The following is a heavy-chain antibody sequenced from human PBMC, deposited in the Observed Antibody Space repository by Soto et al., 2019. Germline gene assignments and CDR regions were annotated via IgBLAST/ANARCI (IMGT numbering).Heavy chain of an antibody. CDR1: GFAFSNYS. Sequence: PGGSLRLSCVGTGFAFSNYSMNWVRQAPGKGLEWVSYIRSSGSPTYYAGSVKGRFTISRDNVKKSLYLQMNSLRAEDTAVYYCARRSSSISPGWGGQGTLVTAS. V-gene: IGHV3-48*01. CDR2: IRSSGSPT. CDR3: ARRSSSISPGW. J-gene: IGHJ4*02. D-gene: IGHD2-2*01.